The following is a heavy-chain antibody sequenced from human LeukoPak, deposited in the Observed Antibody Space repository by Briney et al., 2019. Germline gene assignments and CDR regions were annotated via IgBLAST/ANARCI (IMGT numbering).Heavy chain of an antibody. J-gene: IGHJ5*02. CDR1: GYTFTSYG. CDR2: ISAYNGNT. CDR3: ARVCGGSCYGRKGHNWFDP. V-gene: IGHV1-18*01. Sequence: ASVKVSCKASGYTFTSYGISWVRQAPGQGLEWMGWISAYNGNTNYAQKLQGRVTMTTDTSTSTAYMELRSLRSDDTAVYYCARVCGGSCYGRKGHNWFDPWGQGTLVPASS. D-gene: IGHD2-15*01.